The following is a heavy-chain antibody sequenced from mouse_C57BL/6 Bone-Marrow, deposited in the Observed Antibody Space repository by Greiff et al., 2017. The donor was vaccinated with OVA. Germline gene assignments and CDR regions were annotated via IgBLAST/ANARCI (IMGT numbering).Heavy chain of an antibody. V-gene: IGHV5-16*01. J-gene: IGHJ4*01. Sequence: EVKLVESEGGLVQPGSSMKLSCTASGFTFSDYYMAWVRQVPEKGLEWVANINYDGSSTYYLDSLKSRFIISRDNAKNILYLQMSSLKSEDTATYYCARENYYGSSTYYAMDYWGQGTSVTVSS. CDR2: INYDGSST. CDR1: GFTFSDYY. D-gene: IGHD1-1*01. CDR3: ARENYYGSSTYYAMDY.